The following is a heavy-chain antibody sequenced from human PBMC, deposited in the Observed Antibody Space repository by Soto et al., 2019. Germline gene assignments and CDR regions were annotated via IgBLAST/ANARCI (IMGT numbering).Heavy chain of an antibody. CDR2: VHFSGST. Sequence: SETLSLTCDASGVSISENHWSWIRQAPGKGLEWVGYVHFSGSTTYNPSLAPRLNISFDMSKSQVYLQLTSVTAADTAVYYCARFGAAAAHDDNWGRGVLVTVSS. CDR1: GVSISENH. CDR3: ARFGAAAAHDDN. D-gene: IGHD6-13*01. J-gene: IGHJ4*01. V-gene: IGHV4-59*01.